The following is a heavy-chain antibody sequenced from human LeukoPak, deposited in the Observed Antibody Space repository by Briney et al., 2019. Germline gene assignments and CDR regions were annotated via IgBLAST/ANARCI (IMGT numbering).Heavy chain of an antibody. CDR3: ARVTFGGDYFDY. CDR1: GYTFTSYY. D-gene: IGHD3-10*01. V-gene: IGHV1-46*01. CDR2: INPSGGST. Sequence: GASVKVFCKASGYTFTSYYMHWVRQAPGQGLEWMGIINPSGGSTSYAQKFQGRVTMTRDMSTSTVYMELSSLRSEDTAVYYCARVTFGGDYFDYWGQGTLVTVSS. J-gene: IGHJ4*02.